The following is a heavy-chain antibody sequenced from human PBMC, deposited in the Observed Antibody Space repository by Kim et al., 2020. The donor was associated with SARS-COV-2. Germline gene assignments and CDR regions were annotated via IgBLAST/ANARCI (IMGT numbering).Heavy chain of an antibody. V-gene: IGHV3-7*01. CDR3: VRNFGWGDS. D-gene: IGHD3-16*01. J-gene: IGHJ4*02. Sequence: GGSLRLSCAASGFTFSRSWMSWVRQAPGKGLKWVANIKEDGSETHYVDSVKGRFTISRDNAKNSLYLQMNSLRAEDTAVFYCVRNFGWGDSWGQGTLVSVSS. CDR2: IKEDGSET. CDR1: GFTFSRSW.